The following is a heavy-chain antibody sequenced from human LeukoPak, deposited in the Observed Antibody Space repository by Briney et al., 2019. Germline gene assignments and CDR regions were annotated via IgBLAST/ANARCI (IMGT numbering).Heavy chain of an antibody. CDR3: ARDSSSWYNYGMAV. D-gene: IGHD6-13*01. CDR1: GFTFSSYS. Sequence: PGGSLRLSCAASGFTFSSYSMNWVRQAPGKGLEWVSSISSSSSYIYYADSVKGRFTISRDNDKKSLYLQMNSLRAEDTAVYYCARDSSSWYNYGMAVWGKGTTVTVSS. J-gene: IGHJ6*04. V-gene: IGHV3-21*01. CDR2: ISSSSSYI.